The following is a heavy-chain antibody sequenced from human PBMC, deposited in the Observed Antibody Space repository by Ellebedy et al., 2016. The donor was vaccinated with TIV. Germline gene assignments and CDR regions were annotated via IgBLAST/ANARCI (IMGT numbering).Heavy chain of an antibody. J-gene: IGHJ4*02. CDR1: GYSFTTFT. D-gene: IGHD2-15*01. CDR2: SNPDNGDT. CDR3: ARARGGCSGDGCYSDFDF. Sequence: AASVKVSCKASGYSFTTFTIHWVRQAPGQRPEWMGWSNPDNGDTKHSQKFQARVTITRDTFASTAYMALSSLRSEDTAVYHCARARGGCSGDGCYSDFDFWGQGTLVTVSS. V-gene: IGHV1-3*01.